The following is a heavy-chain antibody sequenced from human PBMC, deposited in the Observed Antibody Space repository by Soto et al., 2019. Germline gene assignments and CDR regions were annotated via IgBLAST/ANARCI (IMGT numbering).Heavy chain of an antibody. J-gene: IGHJ4*02. V-gene: IGHV1-18*01. CDR1: GDTFTSYG. CDR3: ARAPSDFWRPRPDY. CDR2: ISAYNGNT. D-gene: IGHD3-3*01. Sequence: GASVKVCCKASGDTFTSYGISWARQAPGQGLEWMGWISAYNGNTNYAQKLQGRVTMTTDTSTSTAYMELRSLRSDDTAVYYCARAPSDFWRPRPDYWGQGTLVTVSS.